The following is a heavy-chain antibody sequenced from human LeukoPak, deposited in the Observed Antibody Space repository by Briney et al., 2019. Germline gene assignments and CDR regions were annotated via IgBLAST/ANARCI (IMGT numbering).Heavy chain of an antibody. CDR1: GDSVSSNSAA. V-gene: IGHV6-1*01. CDR2: TYYRSKWYN. J-gene: IGHJ4*02. CDR3: ARVRITIFGVVIMELDY. Sequence: SQTLSLTCAISGDSVSSNSAAWNWIRQSPSRGLEWLGRTYYRSKWYNDYAVSVKSRITINPDTSKNQFSLQLNSVTPEDTAVYYCARVRITIFGVVIMELDYWGQGTLVTVSS. D-gene: IGHD3-3*01.